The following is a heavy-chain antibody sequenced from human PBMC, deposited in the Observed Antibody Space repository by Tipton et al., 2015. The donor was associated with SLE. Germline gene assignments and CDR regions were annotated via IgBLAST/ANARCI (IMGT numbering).Heavy chain of an antibody. V-gene: IGHV4-38-2*02. J-gene: IGHJ4*02. D-gene: IGHD2-8*01. CDR2: IYHSEST. Sequence: TLSLTCTVSGYSISSGSYWGWIRQPPRRGLEWIGNIYHSESTYYNPSLRSRVTISLDRSKNQFSLRLSSVTAADTAVYYCTPMAEGWLSYAPFDYWGQGTLVTVSS. CDR3: TPMAEGWLSYAPFDY. CDR1: GYSISSGSY.